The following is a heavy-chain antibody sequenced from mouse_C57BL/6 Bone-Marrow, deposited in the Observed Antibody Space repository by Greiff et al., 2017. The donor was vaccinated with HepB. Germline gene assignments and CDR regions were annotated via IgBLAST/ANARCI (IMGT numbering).Heavy chain of an antibody. CDR1: GFTFSSYA. CDR3: ARDYGSSLDY. V-gene: IGHV5-4*01. CDR2: ISDGGSYT. D-gene: IGHD1-1*01. J-gene: IGHJ2*01. Sequence: VQLQQSGGGLVKPGGSLKLSCAASGFTFSSYAMSWVRQTPEKRLEWVATISDGGSYTYYPDNVKGRFTISRDNAKNNLYLQMSHLKSEDTAMYYCARDYGSSLDYWGQGTTLTVSS.